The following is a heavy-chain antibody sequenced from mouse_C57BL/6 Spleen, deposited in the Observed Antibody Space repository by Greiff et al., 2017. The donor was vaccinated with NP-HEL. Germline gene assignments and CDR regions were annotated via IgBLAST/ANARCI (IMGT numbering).Heavy chain of an antibody. CDR1: GFNIKNTY. D-gene: IGHD1-1*01. J-gene: IGHJ2*01. Sequence: VQLKESVAELVRPGASVKLSCTASGFNIKNTYMHWVKQRPEQGLEWIGRIDPANGNTKYAPKFQGKATITADTSSNTAYLQLSSLTSEDTASYYCARGFYYYCISFDYWDQGTTLTVSS. CDR3: ARGFYYYCISFDY. V-gene: IGHV14-3*01. CDR2: IDPANGNT.